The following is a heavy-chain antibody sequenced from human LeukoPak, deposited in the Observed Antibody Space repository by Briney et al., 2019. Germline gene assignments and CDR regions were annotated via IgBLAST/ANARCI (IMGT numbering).Heavy chain of an antibody. V-gene: IGHV3-21*01. Sequence: GGSLRLSCAASGFTFSSYSMNWVRQAPGKGLEWVSSISSSSSYIYYADSVKGRFTISRDNAKNSLYLQMNSLRAEDTAVYYCARDLARSGSYYAFDIWGQGTMVTVSS. CDR1: GFTFSSYS. D-gene: IGHD1-26*01. CDR2: ISSSSSYI. CDR3: ARDLARSGSYYAFDI. J-gene: IGHJ3*02.